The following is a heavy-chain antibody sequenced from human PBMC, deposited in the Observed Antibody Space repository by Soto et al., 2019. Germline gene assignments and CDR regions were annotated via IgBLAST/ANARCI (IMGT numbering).Heavy chain of an antibody. Sequence: QVQLVQSGAEVKKPGASVKVSCKASGYTFTSYGISWVRQAPGQGLEWMGWISAYNSNTNYAQKLQGKVTMNKDTSKRKDDMERKSLLSDDTDVYYCARGGIIVVVAGPYYNYYGMDVWGQGTSVT. V-gene: IGHV1-18*01. CDR3: ARGGIIVVVAGPYYNYYGMDV. D-gene: IGHD2-15*01. CDR1: GYTFTSYG. J-gene: IGHJ6*01. CDR2: ISAYNSNT.